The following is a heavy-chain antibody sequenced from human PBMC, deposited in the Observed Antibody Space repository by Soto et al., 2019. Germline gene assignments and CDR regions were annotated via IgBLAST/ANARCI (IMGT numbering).Heavy chain of an antibody. CDR1: GFTFSTYG. Sequence: QVQLVESGGGVVQPGKSLRLSCTASGFTFSTYGMHWVRQAPGKGLEWVAGIWYDGSNKYHGDSLKGRFTISIDNSKNTLYLQMNNLRAEDTAVYFCGRDGALGDTAVVDSWGQGTLVTVSS. V-gene: IGHV3-33*01. J-gene: IGHJ4*02. CDR2: IWYDGSNK. CDR3: GRDGALGDTAVVDS. D-gene: IGHD5-18*01.